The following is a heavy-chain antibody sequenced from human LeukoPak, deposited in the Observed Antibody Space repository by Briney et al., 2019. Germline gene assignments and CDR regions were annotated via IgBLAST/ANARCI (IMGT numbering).Heavy chain of an antibody. CDR1: GFTFSNSW. V-gene: IGHV3-7*01. J-gene: IGHJ1*01. CDR3: ATYSILNAREFRY. CDR2: VQHIGGET. Sequence: GGSLRLSCAGSGFTFSNSWMCWVRQAPGKGLEWVANVQHIGGETYYVDSVKGRFTISRDNAKNSVYLQMNSLGADDTAVYYCATYSILNAREFRYWGQRTLVTVTS. D-gene: IGHD4-11*01.